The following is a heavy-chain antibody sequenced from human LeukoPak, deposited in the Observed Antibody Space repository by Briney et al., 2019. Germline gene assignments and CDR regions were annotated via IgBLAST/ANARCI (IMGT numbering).Heavy chain of an antibody. CDR2: IYYSGST. CDR1: GGSISSGGYY. D-gene: IGHD3-22*01. V-gene: IGHV4-31*03. J-gene: IGHJ4*02. Sequence: SETPSLTCTVSGGSISSGGYYWSWIRQHPGKGLEWIGYIYYSGSTYYNPSLKSRVTISVDTSKNQFSLKLSSVTAADTAVYYCASYYYDSSGRYFDYWGQGTLATVSS. CDR3: ASYYYDSSGRYFDY.